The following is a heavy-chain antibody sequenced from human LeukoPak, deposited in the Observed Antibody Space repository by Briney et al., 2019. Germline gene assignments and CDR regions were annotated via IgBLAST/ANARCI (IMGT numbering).Heavy chain of an antibody. Sequence: SETLSLTCTVSGGSISSYYWSWIQQPAGKGLEWIGRIYTSGSTNYNPSLKSRVTMSVDTSKNQFSLKLSSVTAADTAVYYCARERDYEDAFDIWGQGTMVTVSS. CDR1: GGSISSYY. D-gene: IGHD3-16*01. V-gene: IGHV4-4*07. CDR2: IYTSGST. CDR3: ARERDYEDAFDI. J-gene: IGHJ3*02.